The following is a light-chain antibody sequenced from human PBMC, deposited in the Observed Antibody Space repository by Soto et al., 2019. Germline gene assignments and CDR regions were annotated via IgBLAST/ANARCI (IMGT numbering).Light chain of an antibody. CDR3: QQYGSSPPT. J-gene: IGKJ1*01. CDR2: GAS. V-gene: IGKV3-20*01. Sequence: EIVLTQSPGTLSLSPGERVTVSCRATRSVSSYLAWYQQKPGQGPRLLIYGASSRATGTPDRFSGSGSGTDFTLTINRLEPEDFALYYCQQYGSSPPTFGQGTKVDIK. CDR1: RSVSSY.